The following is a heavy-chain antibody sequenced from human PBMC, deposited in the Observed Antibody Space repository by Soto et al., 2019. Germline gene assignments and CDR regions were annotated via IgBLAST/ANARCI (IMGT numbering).Heavy chain of an antibody. CDR2: FYYTGNT. D-gene: IGHD2-21*01. CDR3: FRYSGSNRHSLHAF. Sequence: PSETLSLTCAVSGDSISSSNYYWGWVRQPPGKGLEWIGSFYYTGNTYYNPSLKSRVTISVDTSKNLFSLRLSSVTAADTALYYCFRYSGSNRHSLHAFWARGTTVPGSS. J-gene: IGHJ1*01. CDR1: GDSISSSNYY. V-gene: IGHV4-39*01.